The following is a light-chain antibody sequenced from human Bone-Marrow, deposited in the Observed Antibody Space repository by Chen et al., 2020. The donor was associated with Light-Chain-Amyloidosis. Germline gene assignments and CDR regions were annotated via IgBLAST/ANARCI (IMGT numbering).Light chain of an antibody. J-gene: IGKJ1*01. CDR2: WAS. V-gene: IGKV4-1*01. CDR3: QEYYSTWT. Sequence: DTVMTQSPDSLAVSLGERATINCKSSQSILYKSNNKHYLAWYQQKPGQPAKLLFYWASVRESGVPDRFSGRGSGTNFTRSSGSLQAEDVAVYYCQEYYSTWTFRQGTKVEIK. CDR1: QSILYKSNNKHY.